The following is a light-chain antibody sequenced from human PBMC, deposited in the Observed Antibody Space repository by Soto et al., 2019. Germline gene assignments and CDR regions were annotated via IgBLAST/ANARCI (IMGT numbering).Light chain of an antibody. CDR1: SSDVGGYNY. V-gene: IGLV2-14*01. J-gene: IGLJ2*01. CDR3: SSYSSSSTVV. CDR2: DVS. Sequence: QSALTQPASVSGSPGQSITISCTGTSSDVGGYNYVSWYQQHPGKAPKLLIYDVSNRPSGVYNPLSGSKSGNTASLTISGFQAEDEADDYCSSYSSSSTVVFGGGTKLTVL.